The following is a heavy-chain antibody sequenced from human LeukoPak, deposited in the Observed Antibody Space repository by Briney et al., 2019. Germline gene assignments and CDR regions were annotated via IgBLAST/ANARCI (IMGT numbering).Heavy chain of an antibody. D-gene: IGHD6-19*01. CDR2: IAHDGVNK. Sequence: PGGSLRLSCATSGFTLSSYGMHWVRQAPGKGLDWVAIIAHDGVNKYYTDSVKGRFTISRDNSGNTLFLRMNSLRPEDTAVYYCARDWGASGWYNWFDPWGQGTLVTVSS. V-gene: IGHV3-30*03. J-gene: IGHJ5*02. CDR3: ARDWGASGWYNWFDP. CDR1: GFTLSSYG.